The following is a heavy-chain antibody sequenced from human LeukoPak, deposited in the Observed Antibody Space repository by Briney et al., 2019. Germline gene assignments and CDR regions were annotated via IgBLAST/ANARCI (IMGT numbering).Heavy chain of an antibody. Sequence: PGGSLRLSCAASGFTFSSYWMNWVRQAPGKGLERVANIKEDGSDKNYVDSVKGRFTISRDNAKNSLYLQMNSLRAEDTAVYYCARGTYEDWGQGTLVTVSS. J-gene: IGHJ4*02. D-gene: IGHD5-12*01. V-gene: IGHV3-7*01. CDR1: GFTFSSYW. CDR2: IKEDGSDK. CDR3: ARGTYED.